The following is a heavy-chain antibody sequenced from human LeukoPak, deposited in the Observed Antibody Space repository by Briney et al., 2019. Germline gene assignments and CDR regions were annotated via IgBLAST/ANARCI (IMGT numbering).Heavy chain of an antibody. J-gene: IGHJ4*02. CDR2: ISYGGDNK. Sequence: PGGSLRLSCAASGFNFQIYAMHWVRQAPGKGLEWVAIISYGGDNKYYADSVKGRFTISRDNSKSMLYLQMNGLRPKDTAVYYCSRDGPRDYDILTALDYWGQGTVVSVSS. CDR3: SRDGPRDYDILTALDY. V-gene: IGHV3-30*04. D-gene: IGHD3-9*01. CDR1: GFNFQIYA.